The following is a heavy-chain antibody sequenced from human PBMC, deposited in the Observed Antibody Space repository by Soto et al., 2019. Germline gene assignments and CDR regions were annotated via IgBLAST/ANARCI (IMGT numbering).Heavy chain of an antibody. J-gene: IGHJ4*02. D-gene: IGHD6-19*01. Sequence: GGSLRLSCAASGFSFNNYGMHWVRQAPGKGLERVAVIFFDGSKKYFADSGKGRFIISRDNSKNTLYLQMNSLRPEDTAMYYCAKDLGAAFRSGIDYWGQGTLVTVSS. CDR3: AKDLGAAFRSGIDY. CDR1: GFSFNNYG. V-gene: IGHV3-30*18. CDR2: IFFDGSKK.